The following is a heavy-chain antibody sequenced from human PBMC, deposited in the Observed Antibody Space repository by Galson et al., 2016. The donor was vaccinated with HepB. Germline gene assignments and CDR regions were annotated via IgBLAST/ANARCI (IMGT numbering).Heavy chain of an antibody. V-gene: IGHV3-74*01. CDR2: INSDGSST. D-gene: IGHD3-10*01. J-gene: IGHJ4*02. CDR1: GFTFSSYW. Sequence: SLRLSCAASGFTFSSYWMHWVRQAPGEGLVWVSRINSDGSSTRYADSVKGRFTISRDNSQNTLYLQMNSLRAEDTAIYYGARDVAMIRGIINPFDYWGQGTLVTVSS. CDR3: ARDVAMIRGIINPFDY.